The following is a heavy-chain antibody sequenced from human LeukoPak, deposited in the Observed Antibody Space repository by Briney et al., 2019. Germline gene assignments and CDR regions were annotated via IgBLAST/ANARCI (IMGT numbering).Heavy chain of an antibody. CDR2: IYYSGST. J-gene: IGHJ3*02. D-gene: IGHD3-10*01. CDR1: GGSISSYY. CDR3: ARDRALWDAFDI. V-gene: IGHV4-59*01. Sequence: SETLSLTCTVSGGSISSYYWSWIRQPPGKGLEWIGYIYYSGSTNYNPSLKSRVTISVDTSKNQFSLKPSSVTAADTAVYYCARDRALWDAFDIWGQGTMVTVSS.